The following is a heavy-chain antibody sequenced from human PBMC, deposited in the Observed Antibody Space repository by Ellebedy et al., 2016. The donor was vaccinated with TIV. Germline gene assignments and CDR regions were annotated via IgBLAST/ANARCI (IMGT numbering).Heavy chain of an antibody. J-gene: IGHJ4*02. Sequence: SETLSLXXNVSGSSVGSVYYYWSWIRQSPGEKLEWIGYIHDTGSSHYNPSLKSRVIISQEAFKRQFFLEMTSVTAADTAIYYCASHVGASFTYWGQGTLVTVSS. CDR2: IHDTGSS. CDR1: GSSVGSVYYY. D-gene: IGHD1-26*01. CDR3: ASHVGASFTY. V-gene: IGHV4-61*01.